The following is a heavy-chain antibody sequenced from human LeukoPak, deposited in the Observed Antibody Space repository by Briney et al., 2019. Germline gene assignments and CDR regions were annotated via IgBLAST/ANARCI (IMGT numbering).Heavy chain of an antibody. D-gene: IGHD4-23*01. J-gene: IGHJ6*02. Sequence: KSSETLSLTCTVSGGSISSYYWSWIRQPPGKGLGWIGYIYYSGSTNYNPSLKSRVTISVDTSKNQFSLKLSSVTAADTAVYYCARLLGDYGGIYGMDVWGQGTTVTVSS. CDR3: ARLLGDYGGIYGMDV. CDR2: IYYSGST. CDR1: GGSISSYY. V-gene: IGHV4-59*08.